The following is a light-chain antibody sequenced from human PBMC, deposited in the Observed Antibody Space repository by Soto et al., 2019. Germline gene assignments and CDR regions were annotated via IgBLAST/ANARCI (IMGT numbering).Light chain of an antibody. J-gene: IGKJ2*01. CDR2: SAY. Sequence: DIQMTQSPSSLSASVGDRVIITCRASGRVSTYLNWYQQKPGKAPTLLIHSAYTLQGGVPSRFTGSGSGTDFTLTISSLQPEDCATYFCQQGHTSPYTFGQGTKLETK. CDR3: QQGHTSPYT. CDR1: GRVSTY. V-gene: IGKV1-39*01.